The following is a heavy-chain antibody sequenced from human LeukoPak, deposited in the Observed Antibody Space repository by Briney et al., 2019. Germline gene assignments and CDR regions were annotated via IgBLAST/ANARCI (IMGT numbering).Heavy chain of an antibody. CDR3: ARGGGYASPIGY. D-gene: IGHD5-12*01. CDR1: GGSISTYY. Sequence: SETLSLTCTLSGGSISTYYWSWIRQPPGKGLEWIGYIYHSGSTNYNPSLKSRVTISVDTFKNQFSLKLSSVTAVDTAVYYCARGGGYASPIGYWGQGALVTVSS. CDR2: IYHSGST. V-gene: IGHV4-59*01. J-gene: IGHJ4*02.